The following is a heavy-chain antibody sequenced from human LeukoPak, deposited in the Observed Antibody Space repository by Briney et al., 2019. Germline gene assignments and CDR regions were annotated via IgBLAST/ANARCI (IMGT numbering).Heavy chain of an antibody. CDR1: GFRFKNYA. D-gene: IGHD3-22*01. CDR2: ISASGGGT. Sequence: GGSLRLSCAASGFRFKNYAMAWVRQPPGKGLEWVSTISASGGGTYYADSVKGRFTISRDNSKDTLYLQMSSVRVDDTAVYYCARDRGRYYDSRGFYWGYYFDSWGQGILVTVST. J-gene: IGHJ4*02. V-gene: IGHV3-23*01. CDR3: ARDRGRYYDSRGFYWGYYFDS.